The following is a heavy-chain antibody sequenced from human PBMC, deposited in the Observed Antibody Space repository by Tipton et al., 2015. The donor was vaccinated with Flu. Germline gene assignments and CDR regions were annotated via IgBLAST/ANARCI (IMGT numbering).Heavy chain of an antibody. D-gene: IGHD3-22*01. J-gene: IGHJ4*02. CDR2: IIPIFGTA. Sequence: QLVQSGAEVKKPGSSVKVSCKASGGTFSSYAISWVRQAPGQGLEWMGGIIPIFGTANYAQKFQGRVTITADESTSTAYMELSSLRSEDTAVYYCARVRRYYYDSSGWDLDYWGQGTLVTVSS. CDR1: GGTFSSYA. V-gene: IGHV1-69*01. CDR3: ARVRRYYYDSSGWDLDY.